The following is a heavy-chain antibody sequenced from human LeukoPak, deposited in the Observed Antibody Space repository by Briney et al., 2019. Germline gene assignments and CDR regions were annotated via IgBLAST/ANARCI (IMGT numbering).Heavy chain of an antibody. CDR3: AIISAGAEFDY. CDR2: IATSVST. D-gene: IGHD6-13*01. CDR1: GGSISSYY. J-gene: IGHJ4*02. V-gene: IGHV4-4*07. Sequence: PLETLSPTCTVSGGSISSYYWSCIRQPAGKGLEWIGRIATSVSTNYNPSLRSRVTLSVDTSKNQFSLKLSSVTAADTAVYYCAIISAGAEFDYWGQGTLVTVSS.